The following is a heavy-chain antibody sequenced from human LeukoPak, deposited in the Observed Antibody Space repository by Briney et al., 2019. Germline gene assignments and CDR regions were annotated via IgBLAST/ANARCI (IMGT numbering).Heavy chain of an antibody. CDR2: INHSGST. J-gene: IGHJ4*02. Sequence: ASETLSLTCAVYGGSFSGYYWSWIRQPPGKRLEWIGEINHSGSTNYNPSLKSRVTISVDTSKNQFSLKLSSVTAADTAVYYCARWFSMVRGVKFDYWGQGTLVTVSS. CDR1: GGSFSGYY. CDR3: ARWFSMVRGVKFDY. V-gene: IGHV4-34*01. D-gene: IGHD3-10*01.